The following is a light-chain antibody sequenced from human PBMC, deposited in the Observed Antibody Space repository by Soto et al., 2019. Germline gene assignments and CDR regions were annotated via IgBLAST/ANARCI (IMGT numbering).Light chain of an antibody. CDR1: QGISNY. V-gene: IGKV1-27*01. CDR3: QKYNRAPWT. Sequence: DIQMTQTPSSLSASVGDRVTISCRASQGISNYLAWYQQKPGTVPKLLIYAASTLQSGVPSRFSGSGSGTDFTLTISSLQPEDVATYYCQKYNRAPWTFGQGTKVEIK. CDR2: AAS. J-gene: IGKJ1*01.